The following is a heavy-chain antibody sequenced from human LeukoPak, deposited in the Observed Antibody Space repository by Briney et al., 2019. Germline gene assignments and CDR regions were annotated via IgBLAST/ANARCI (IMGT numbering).Heavy chain of an antibody. J-gene: IGHJ4*02. CDR1: GGSFSGYY. CDR2: INHSGST. D-gene: IGHD6-13*01. Sequence: SETLSLTCAVYGGSFSGYYWSWIRQPPGKGLEWIGEINHSGSTNYNPSLKSRVTISVDTSKNQFSLKLSSVTAADTAVYYCARFTYSHYFDYWGQGTLVTVSS. CDR3: ARFTYSHYFDY. V-gene: IGHV4-34*01.